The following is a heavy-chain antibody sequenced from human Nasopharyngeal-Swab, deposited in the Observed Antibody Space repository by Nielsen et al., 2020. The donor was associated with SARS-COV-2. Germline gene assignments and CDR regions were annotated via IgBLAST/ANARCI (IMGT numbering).Heavy chain of an antibody. CDR1: GGSFSGYY. CDR3: ARAGKGTAKFDY. J-gene: IGHJ4*02. D-gene: IGHD6-13*01. V-gene: IGHV4-31*11. Sequence: SETLSLTCAVYGGSFSGYYWSWIRQHPGKGLEWIGYIYYSGSTYYNPSLKSRVTISVDTSKNQFSLKLSSVTAADTAVYYCARAGKGTAKFDYWGQGTLVTVSS. CDR2: IYYSGST.